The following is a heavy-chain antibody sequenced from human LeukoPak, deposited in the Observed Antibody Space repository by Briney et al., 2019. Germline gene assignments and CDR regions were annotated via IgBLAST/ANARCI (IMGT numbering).Heavy chain of an antibody. D-gene: IGHD3-10*01. V-gene: IGHV4-59*08. Sequence: SETLSLTCTVSGGSISSYYWSWIRQPPGKGLEWIGYIYYSGSTNYNPSLKSRVTISVDTSKNQFSLKLSSVTATDTAVYYCARHRQVRSDYYGSGSYYHFDYWGQGTLVTVSS. CDR2: IYYSGST. J-gene: IGHJ4*02. CDR3: ARHRQVRSDYYGSGSYYHFDY. CDR1: GGSISSYY.